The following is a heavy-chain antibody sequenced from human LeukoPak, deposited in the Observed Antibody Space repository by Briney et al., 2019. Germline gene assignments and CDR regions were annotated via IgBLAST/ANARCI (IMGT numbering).Heavy chain of an antibody. CDR2: ISSSSSYI. CDR3: ARDKAGTTRYYYYSMDV. CDR1: GFTFSSYS. D-gene: IGHD1-14*01. V-gene: IGHV3-21*01. Sequence: GGSLRLSCAASGFTFSSYSMNWVRQAPGKGLEWVSSISSSSSYIYYADSVKGRFTISRENVKNSLYLQMNSMRAEDTAVYYCARDKAGTTRYYYYSMDVWGKGTTVTVSS. J-gene: IGHJ6*03.